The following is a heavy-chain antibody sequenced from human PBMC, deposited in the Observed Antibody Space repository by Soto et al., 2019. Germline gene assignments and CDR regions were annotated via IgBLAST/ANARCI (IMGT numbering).Heavy chain of an antibody. CDR2: IHPSDSDT. CDR1: GYSFTTFL. V-gene: IGHV5-51*01. J-gene: IGHJ4*01. CDR3: SKPVGRTSLDYFVY. D-gene: IGHD1-7*01. Sequence: PGESLKISCTGSGYSFTTFLIGCARQMPGEGLEWMGIIHPSDSDTRYSRSFEGQVTMSVDKSISTVYLQWSSLKASDTAMYYCSKPVGRTSLDYFVYSGQGTLVTLSS.